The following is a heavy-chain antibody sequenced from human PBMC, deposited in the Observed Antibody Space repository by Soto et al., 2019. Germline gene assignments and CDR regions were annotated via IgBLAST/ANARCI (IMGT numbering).Heavy chain of an antibody. J-gene: IGHJ3*01. D-gene: IGHD2-21*02. CDR2: ISGGGGST. Sequence: GGSLRLSCAASGFTFGNYGMNWVRQAPGKGLEWVSGISGGGGSTYYADSVKGRFTVSRDPSKSTVFLEMNSLRAEDTAVYYCAKGFILLVTVIRPDDAFDFWCHGTLVTVSS. CDR3: AKGFILLVTVIRPDDAFDF. CDR1: GFTFGNYG. V-gene: IGHV3-23*01.